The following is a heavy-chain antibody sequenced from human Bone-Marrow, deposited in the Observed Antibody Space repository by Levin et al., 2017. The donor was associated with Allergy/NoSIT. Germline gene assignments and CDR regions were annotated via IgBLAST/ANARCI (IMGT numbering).Heavy chain of an antibody. CDR3: ARPNYDFRTGSLYFFDY. Sequence: PGGSLRLSCTASGFSFGDFPLTWFRQAPGKRLEWVGFIRAKVHGGTAEYAASLQGRFTISRDDSKSIAYLHLDSLKTEDTAVYYCARPNYDFRTGSLYFFDYWGQGTLVAVSS. V-gene: IGHV3-49*03. CDR2: IRAKVHGGTA. J-gene: IGHJ4*02. D-gene: IGHD3-3*01. CDR1: GFSFGDFP.